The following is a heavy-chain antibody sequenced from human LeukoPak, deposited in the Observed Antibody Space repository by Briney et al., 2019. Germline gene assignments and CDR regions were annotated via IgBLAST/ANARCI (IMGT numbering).Heavy chain of an antibody. V-gene: IGHV4-61*02. CDR3: ARSRERVCTNPPCYVDLQAT. CDR2: IYISESA. J-gene: IGHJ4*02. D-gene: IGHD2-8*01. Sequence: SETLSLTCTVSGGSISSGSYYWPWIRQPAGKGLEWIGRIYISESANYNSSLKSRVTILVDTSKNQFSLKLSSVAAADTAMYYCARSRERVCTNPPCYVDLQATWGQGTLVTVSP. CDR1: GGSISSGSYY.